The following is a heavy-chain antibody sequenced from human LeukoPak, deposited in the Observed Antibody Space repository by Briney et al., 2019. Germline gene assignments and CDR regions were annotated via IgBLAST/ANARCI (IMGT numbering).Heavy chain of an antibody. CDR3: ASAHISGSYWEDAFDI. J-gene: IGHJ3*02. CDR2: IYHSGST. CDR1: GYPISSGYY. V-gene: IGHV4-38-2*02. Sequence: SETLSLTCTVSGYPISSGYYWGWIRQPPGKGLEWIGSIYHSGSTYYNPSLKSRVTISVDTSKNQFSLKLSSVTAADTAVYYCASAHISGSYWEDAFDIWGQGTMVTVSS. D-gene: IGHD1-26*01.